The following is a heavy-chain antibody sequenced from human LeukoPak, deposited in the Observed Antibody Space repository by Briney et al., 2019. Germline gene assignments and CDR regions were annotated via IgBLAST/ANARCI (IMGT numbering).Heavy chain of an antibody. CDR3: ARLSSGWVNAFDI. Sequence: PGGSLRLSCAASGFTFSSYAMNWVRQAPGKGLEWVSVINGGGSRTYYAESVKGRFTISRDNSKSTLYLQMNSLRAEDTAVYYCARLSSGWVNAFDIWGQGTMVTVSS. CDR1: GFTFSSYA. CDR2: INGGGSRT. D-gene: IGHD6-19*01. V-gene: IGHV3-23*01. J-gene: IGHJ3*02.